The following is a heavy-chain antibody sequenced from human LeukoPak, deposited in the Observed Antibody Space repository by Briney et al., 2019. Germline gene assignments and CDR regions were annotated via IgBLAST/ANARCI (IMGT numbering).Heavy chain of an antibody. V-gene: IGHV3-33*01. CDR1: GFSFSSYC. CDR2: IWYDGSNK. D-gene: IGHD6-19*01. CDR3: ARGSAQWLVYWFDP. J-gene: IGHJ5*02. Sequence: PGRSLRLSCAESGFSFSSYCMHWVRQAPGKGLEWVAVIWYDGSNKYYADSVKGRFTISRDNSKNTLYLQMNSLRAEDTAVYYCARGSAQWLVYWFDPWGQGTLVTVSS.